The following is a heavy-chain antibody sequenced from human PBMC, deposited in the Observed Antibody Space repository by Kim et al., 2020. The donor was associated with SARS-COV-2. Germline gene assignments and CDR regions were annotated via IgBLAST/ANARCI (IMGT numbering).Heavy chain of an antibody. CDR1: GYTLTELS. J-gene: IGHJ5*02. CDR3: ATSITIFGGFDP. CDR2: FDPEDGET. V-gene: IGHV1-24*01. D-gene: IGHD3-3*01. Sequence: ASVKVSCKVSGYTLTELSMHWVRQAPGQGLEWMGGFDPEDGETIYAQKFQGRVTMTEDTSTDTAYMELSSLSSADTAVYYCATSITIFGGFDPWRPGTLVTVSS.